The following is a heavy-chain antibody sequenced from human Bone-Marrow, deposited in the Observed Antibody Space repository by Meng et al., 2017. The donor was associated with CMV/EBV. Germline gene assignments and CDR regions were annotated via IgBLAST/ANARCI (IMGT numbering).Heavy chain of an antibody. CDR3: ARVRCSTTSCYYEYYYGMDV. Sequence: LRLSCAISGDSVSSNSATWSWIRQSPSRGLEWLGRTYYRSKWYIDYAVSVKSRIDINPDTSKNQFSLQLNAVTPEDTAVYYCARVRCSTTSCYYEYYYGMDVWGQGTTVTVSS. CDR1: GDSVSSNSAT. D-gene: IGHD2-2*01. V-gene: IGHV6-1*01. CDR2: TYYRSKWYI. J-gene: IGHJ6*02.